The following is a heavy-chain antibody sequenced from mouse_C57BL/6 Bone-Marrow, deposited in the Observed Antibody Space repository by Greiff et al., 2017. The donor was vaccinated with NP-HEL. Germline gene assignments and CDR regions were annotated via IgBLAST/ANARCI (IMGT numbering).Heavy chain of an antibody. Sequence: DVHLVESGGDLVKPGGSLSLSCAASGFTFTDYYMSWVRQPPGKALEWLGFIRNKANGYTTEYSASVKGRFTISRDNSQSILYLQMNALRAEDSATYYCARYYYGSRNYFDYWGQGTTLAVSS. CDR3: ARYYYGSRNYFDY. CDR1: GFTFTDYY. D-gene: IGHD1-1*01. J-gene: IGHJ2*01. V-gene: IGHV7-3*01. CDR2: IRNKANGYTT.